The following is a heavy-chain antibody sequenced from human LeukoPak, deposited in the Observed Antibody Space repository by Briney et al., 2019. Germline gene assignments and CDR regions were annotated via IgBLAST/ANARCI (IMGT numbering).Heavy chain of an antibody. CDR1: GFIFSSYW. J-gene: IGHJ1*01. CDR3: ARGGSLEEH. CDR2: IKQDGSEK. D-gene: IGHD3-3*01. Sequence: GGSLRLSCAASGFIFSSYWMSWVRQAPGKGLEWVANIKQDGSEKYYVDSVKGRFTISRDNAKNLLSLQMNSLRVEDTAVYYCARGGSLEEHWSQGTLVTVSS. V-gene: IGHV3-7*01.